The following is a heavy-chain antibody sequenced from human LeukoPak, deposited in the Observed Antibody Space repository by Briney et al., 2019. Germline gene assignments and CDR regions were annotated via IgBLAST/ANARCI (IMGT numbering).Heavy chain of an antibody. Sequence: GGSLRLSCAASGFTFSSYGMHWVRQAPGKGLEWVAFIRYDGSNKYYADSVKGRLTISRDNSKNTLYLQMNSLRAEDTAVYYCAKVPKGRYCSSTSCYYNLDYWGQGTLVTVSS. D-gene: IGHD2-2*01. V-gene: IGHV3-30*02. CDR3: AKVPKGRYCSSTSCYYNLDY. CDR2: IRYDGSNK. CDR1: GFTFSSYG. J-gene: IGHJ4*02.